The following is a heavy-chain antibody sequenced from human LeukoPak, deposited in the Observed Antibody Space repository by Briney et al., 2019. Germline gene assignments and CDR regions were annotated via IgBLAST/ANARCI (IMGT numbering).Heavy chain of an antibody. CDR3: ARHIGGGIEDMDV. Sequence: NPSETLSLTCTVSGGSIGTYYWIWMRQSPGKGLEWIGYIYVTGTRYNPYLQSRVTISVDRSRNQFFLKMSSVTAADTAVYYCARHIGGGIEDMDVWGKGTKVIVSS. J-gene: IGHJ6*03. V-gene: IGHV4-59*08. CDR2: IYVTGT. D-gene: IGHD3-16*02. CDR1: GGSIGTYY.